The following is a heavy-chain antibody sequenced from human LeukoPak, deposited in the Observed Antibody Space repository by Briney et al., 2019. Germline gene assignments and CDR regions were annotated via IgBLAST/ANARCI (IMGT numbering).Heavy chain of an antibody. Sequence: GGSLRLSCVASGFTFSSSVMSSVRQAPGKGLEWVSYISFSSSIIHYADSVKSRFTLSRDNDKKSLYLQINTLRVEDTPVYYSAIGAHYYGSGSTAFDIWGQATMATVSS. D-gene: IGHD3-10*01. J-gene: IGHJ3*02. CDR2: ISFSSSII. CDR3: AIGAHYYGSGSTAFDI. V-gene: IGHV3-48*01. CDR1: GFTFSSSV.